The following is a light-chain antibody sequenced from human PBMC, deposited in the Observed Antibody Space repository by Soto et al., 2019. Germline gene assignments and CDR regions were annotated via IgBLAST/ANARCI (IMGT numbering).Light chain of an antibody. V-gene: IGLV2-14*01. CDR2: EVS. CDR3: SSYTSTSDVV. J-gene: IGLJ2*01. Sequence: QSVLTQPASVSGSPGQSITISCTGTSSDVGGYKYVSWYQQHPGKAPKLVIYEVSNRPSGVSNRFSGSKSGNTASLTISGLQAEDEADYCCSSYTSTSDVVFGGGTKVTVL. CDR1: SSDVGGYKY.